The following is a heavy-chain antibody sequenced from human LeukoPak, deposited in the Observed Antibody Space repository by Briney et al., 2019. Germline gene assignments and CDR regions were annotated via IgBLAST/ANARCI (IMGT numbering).Heavy chain of an antibody. D-gene: IGHD3-9*01. Sequence: SETLSLTCTVSGGSIRSYYWSWIRQPAGKGLEWIGRIYTSGSTNYNPSLKSRVTMSVDTSKNQFSLKLSSVTAADTAVYYCARCDYDILTGYYYYGMDVWGQGTTVTVSS. V-gene: IGHV4-4*07. CDR3: ARCDYDILTGYYYYGMDV. CDR2: IYTSGST. CDR1: GGSIRSYY. J-gene: IGHJ6*02.